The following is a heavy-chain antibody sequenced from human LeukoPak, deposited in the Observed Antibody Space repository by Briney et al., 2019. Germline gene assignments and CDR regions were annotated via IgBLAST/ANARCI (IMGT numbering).Heavy chain of an antibody. CDR1: GGTFSSYA. CDR2: IIPILGIA. Sequence: SVKVSCKASGGTFSSYAISWVRQAPGQGLEWMGRIIPILGIANYAQKFQGRVTITADKSTSTAYVELSSLRSEDTAVYYCARDAGMVRGVIHFDYWGQGTLVTVSS. J-gene: IGHJ4*02. D-gene: IGHD3-10*01. CDR3: ARDAGMVRGVIHFDY. V-gene: IGHV1-69*04.